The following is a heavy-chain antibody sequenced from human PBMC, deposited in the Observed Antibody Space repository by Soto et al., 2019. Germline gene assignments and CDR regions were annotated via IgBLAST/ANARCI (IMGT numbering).Heavy chain of an antibody. J-gene: IGHJ4*02. V-gene: IGHV1-18*01. CDR2: ISTVNGGT. CDR1: GYTFTSHG. D-gene: IGHD3-10*01. CDR3: ARDISYGSGTAYGY. Sequence: QVQLVQSGAEVKKPGASVKVSCKASGYTFTSHGISWMRLAPGQGLEWMGWISTVNGGTNYAPIRQGRATMTTDTSTGTAYMELRSLRSDDTAIYYCARDISYGSGTAYGYWGQGTLVTVSS.